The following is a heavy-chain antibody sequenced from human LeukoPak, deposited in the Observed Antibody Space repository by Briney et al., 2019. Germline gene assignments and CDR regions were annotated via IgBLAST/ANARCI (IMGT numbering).Heavy chain of an antibody. CDR2: ISGSGNWT. J-gene: IGHJ5*02. Sequence: GGSLRLSCAASGFTFSNYAMSWVRQAPGKGLEWVSDISGSGNWTYYADSVKGRFTISRDNSKNTLYLQIKSRVAEYTAVYYCAKVQADLKQYYDFWSGYYTTGWFDPWGQGTLVTVSS. CDR1: GFTFSNYA. CDR3: AKVQADLKQYYDFWSGYYTTGWFDP. D-gene: IGHD3-3*01. V-gene: IGHV3-23*01.